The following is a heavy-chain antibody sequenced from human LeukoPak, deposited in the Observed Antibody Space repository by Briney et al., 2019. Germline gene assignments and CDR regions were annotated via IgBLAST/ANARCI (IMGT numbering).Heavy chain of an antibody. Sequence: SETLSLTCTVSGGSISSYYWGWIRQPPGKGLEWIGSIYYSGSTYYNPSLKSRVTISVDTSKNQFSLKLSSVTAADTAVYYCARVGSSGSYLPVDYWGQGTLVTVSS. D-gene: IGHD1-26*01. CDR2: IYYSGST. CDR3: ARVGSSGSYLPVDY. J-gene: IGHJ4*02. CDR1: GGSISSYY. V-gene: IGHV4-39*07.